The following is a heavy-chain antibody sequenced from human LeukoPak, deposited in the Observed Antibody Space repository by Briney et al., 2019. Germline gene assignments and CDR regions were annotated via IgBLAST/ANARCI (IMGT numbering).Heavy chain of an antibody. V-gene: IGHV4-4*07. CDR1: GDSISSFY. D-gene: IGHD6-13*01. CDR3: ARDVVAAAGTWDY. Sequence: SETLPLTCTVSGDSISSFYWSWIRQPAGKGLEWIGRIYSSGSTNYNPSLESRVTMSVDTSKNQLSPKLSSVTAADTAVYYCARDVVAAAGTWDYWGQGTLVTVSS. J-gene: IGHJ4*02. CDR2: IYSSGST.